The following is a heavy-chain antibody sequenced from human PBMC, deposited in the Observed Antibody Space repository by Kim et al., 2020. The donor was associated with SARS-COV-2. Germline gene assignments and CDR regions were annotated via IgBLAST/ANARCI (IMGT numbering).Heavy chain of an antibody. CDR3: ARHPLFYAMDV. V-gene: IGHV4-59*08. CDR2: T. J-gene: IGHJ6*02. Sequence: TKSNHSLKHRVIISVDTSKNQFSLKLTSATAADTAVYYCARHPLFYAMDVWGQGTTVTVSS.